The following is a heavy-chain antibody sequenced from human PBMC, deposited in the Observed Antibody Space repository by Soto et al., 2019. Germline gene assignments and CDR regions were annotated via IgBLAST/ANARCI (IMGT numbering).Heavy chain of an antibody. CDR1: GYTLTELS. D-gene: IGHD3-22*01. Sequence: ASVKVSCKXSGYTLTELSMHWVRQAPGKGREWMGGFDPEDGETIYAQKFQGRVTMTEDTSTDTAYMELSSLRSEDTAVYYCATESPYYYDSSGTPEYFSYWGQGTLVTVSS. CDR3: ATESPYYYDSSGTPEYFSY. J-gene: IGHJ4*02. CDR2: FDPEDGET. V-gene: IGHV1-24*01.